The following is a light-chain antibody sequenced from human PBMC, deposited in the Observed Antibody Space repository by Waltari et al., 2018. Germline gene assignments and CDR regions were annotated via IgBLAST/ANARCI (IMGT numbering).Light chain of an antibody. J-gene: IGKJ1*01. CDR1: QSISSW. CDR2: KAS. V-gene: IGKV1-5*03. Sequence: DIQMTQSPSTLSASVGDRVTITCRASQSISSWLAWYQQKSGKAPKLLIYKASSLESGVPSRFSGSGSGTEFTLTSSSLQPDDFATYYCQQYNSLWTFGQGTKVEIK. CDR3: QQYNSLWT.